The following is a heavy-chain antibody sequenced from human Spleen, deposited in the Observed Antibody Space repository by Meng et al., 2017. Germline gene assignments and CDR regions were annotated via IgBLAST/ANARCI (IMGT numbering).Heavy chain of an antibody. CDR2: VSTYKGNT. CDR3: ARDRQYSSVS. CDR1: GYTFTTNG. D-gene: IGHD2-15*01. J-gene: IGHJ5*02. V-gene: IGHV1-18*01. Sequence: QDQLVQSGPEVKKPGASVKVSCKASGYTFTTNGMSWVRQAPGQGLEWMGWVSTYKGNTKYAQKFQGRVTMTTERSTSTVYMELRNLRSDDTAFYYCARDRQYSSVSWGQGTLVTVSS.